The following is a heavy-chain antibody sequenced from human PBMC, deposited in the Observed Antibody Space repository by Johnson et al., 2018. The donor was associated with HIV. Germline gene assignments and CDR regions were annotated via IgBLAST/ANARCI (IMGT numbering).Heavy chain of an antibody. V-gene: IGHV3-23*04. CDR3: ARGGGS. D-gene: IGHD3-16*01. Sequence: VQLVESGGGVVQPGRSLRLSCAASGFTVSSNYMTWVRQAPGQGLAWVSAISGSGGSTYYADSVKGRFTISRDNAKRSLYLQRNSLRAEATAVYYCARGGGSWGQGTMVTVSS. CDR1: GFTVSSNY. J-gene: IGHJ3*01. CDR2: ISGSGGST.